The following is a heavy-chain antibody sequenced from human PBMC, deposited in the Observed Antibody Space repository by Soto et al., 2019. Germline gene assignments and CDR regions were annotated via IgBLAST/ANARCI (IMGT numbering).Heavy chain of an antibody. CDR1: GFTFSSYS. V-gene: IGHV3-21*01. J-gene: IGHJ3*02. Sequence: VGSLRLSCAASGFTFSSYSMNWVRQAPGKGLEWVSSISSSSSYIYYADSVKGRFTISRDNAKNSLYLQMNSLRAEDTAVYYCARDRYSSGSDAFDIWGQGTMVTVSS. D-gene: IGHD6-19*01. CDR3: ARDRYSSGSDAFDI. CDR2: ISSSSSYI.